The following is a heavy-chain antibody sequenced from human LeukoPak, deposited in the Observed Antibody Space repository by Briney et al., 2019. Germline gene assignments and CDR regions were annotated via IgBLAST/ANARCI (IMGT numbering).Heavy chain of an antibody. CDR1: GFTFSSHG. CDR2: ISGSGVST. Sequence: PGGSLRLSCAASGFTFSSHGMSWVRQAPGQGLEWVSVISGSGVSTYYADSVKGRFTISRDNSKNTLYLQMNSLRAEDTAVYYCARDTPKSIAASTAGDYWGQGTLVTVSS. CDR3: ARDTPKSIAASTAGDY. D-gene: IGHD6-6*01. J-gene: IGHJ4*02. V-gene: IGHV3-23*01.